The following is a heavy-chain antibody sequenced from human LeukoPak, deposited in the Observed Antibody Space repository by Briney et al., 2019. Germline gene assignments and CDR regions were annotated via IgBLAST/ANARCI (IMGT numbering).Heavy chain of an antibody. CDR1: GGTFSSYA. D-gene: IGHD3-10*01. J-gene: IGHJ5*02. CDR3: ARVWGSGSYYTNWFDP. CDR2: IIPIFGTA. V-gene: IGHV1-69*06. Sequence: GASVKVSCKASGGTFSSYAISWVRQAPGQGLEWMGGIIPIFGTANYAQKFQGRVTITADKSTSTAYMELSSLRSEDTAVYYCARVWGSGSYYTNWFDPWGQGTLVTVSS.